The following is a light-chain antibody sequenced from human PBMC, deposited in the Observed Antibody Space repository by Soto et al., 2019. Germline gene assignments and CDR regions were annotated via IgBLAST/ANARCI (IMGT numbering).Light chain of an antibody. J-gene: IGKJ3*01. CDR1: QGIANF. Sequence: IQLTQSPSSLSASVGDRVTISCRASQGIANFLAWYQQKPGKAHKLLIYGASTLQSGVPSRFSGSGSGTDVTLTISSLQHEDFVTYYCQQLNSFPIPFGPGTKVDIK. CDR2: GAS. CDR3: QQLNSFPIP. V-gene: IGKV1-9*01.